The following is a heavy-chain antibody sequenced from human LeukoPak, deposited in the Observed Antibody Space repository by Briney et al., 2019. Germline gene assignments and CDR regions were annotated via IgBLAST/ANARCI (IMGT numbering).Heavy chain of an antibody. D-gene: IGHD3-10*01. J-gene: IGHJ4*02. CDR1: GGSISSYY. CDR3: ARDLIVPDAMTGSGSYSTDY. V-gene: IGHV4-59*01. Sequence: SETLSLTCTVSGGSISSYYWSWIRQPPGNGLEWIGYIYYTGSTTYNPSLKSRVTMSADTSKNQFSLKLSSVTAADTAVYYCARDLIVPDAMTGSGSYSTDYWGQGTLATVSS. CDR2: IYYTGST.